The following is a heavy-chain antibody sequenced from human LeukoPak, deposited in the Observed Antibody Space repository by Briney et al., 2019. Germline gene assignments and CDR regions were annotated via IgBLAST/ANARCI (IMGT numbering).Heavy chain of an antibody. J-gene: IGHJ4*02. Sequence: GFLRLSCAASEVDFSSHAMTWVRQAPGKGLEWVSAISISGSKTYYADSVKGRFTISRDNSKNTLYLQMNSLRAEDTAVYYCANEIRPNDYWGQGTQVTVSS. CDR2: ISISGSKT. D-gene: IGHD4-17*01. CDR3: ANEIRPNDY. CDR1: EVDFSSHA. V-gene: IGHV3-23*01.